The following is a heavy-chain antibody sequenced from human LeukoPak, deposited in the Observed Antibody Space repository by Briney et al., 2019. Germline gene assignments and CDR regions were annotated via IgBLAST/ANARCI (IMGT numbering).Heavy chain of an antibody. CDR3: AREVDGDYGYFDY. J-gene: IGHJ4*02. CDR2: INPNSGGT. Sequence: GASVKVSCKASGYTFTGYYMHWVRQAPGQGLEWMGWINPNSGGTNYAQKFQGRVTMTRDTSISTAYMELSRLRSDDTAVYYCAREVDGDYGYFDYWGQGTLVTVSS. D-gene: IGHD4-17*01. V-gene: IGHV1-2*02. CDR1: GYTFTGYY.